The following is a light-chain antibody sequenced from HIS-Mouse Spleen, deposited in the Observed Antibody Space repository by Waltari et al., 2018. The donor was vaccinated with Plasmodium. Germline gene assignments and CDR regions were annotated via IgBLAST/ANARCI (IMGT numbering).Light chain of an antibody. CDR1: SRHVGGYNY. CDR3: CSYAGSYTWV. V-gene: IGLV2-11*01. Sequence: QSALTQPRSVSGSPGPSVTISCTGTSRHVGGYNYVSWYQQPPGKAPKLMIYDVSKRPSGVPDRFSGSKSGNTASLTISGLQAEDEADYYCCSYAGSYTWVFGGGTKLTVL. CDR2: DVS. J-gene: IGLJ3*02.